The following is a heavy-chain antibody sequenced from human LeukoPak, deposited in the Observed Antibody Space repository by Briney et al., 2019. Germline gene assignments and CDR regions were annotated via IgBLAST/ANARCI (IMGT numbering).Heavy chain of an antibody. D-gene: IGHD2-2*01. CDR2: ISWNSGSI. CDR1: GFTFDDYA. J-gene: IGHJ4*02. V-gene: IGHV3-9*01. Sequence: GRSLRLSCAASGFTFDDYAMHWVRQAPGKGLEWVSGISWNSGSIGYADSVKGRFTISRDNAKNSLYLQMNSLRAEDTAVYYCARSVVVPAALDYWGQGTLVTVSS. CDR3: ARSVVVPAALDY.